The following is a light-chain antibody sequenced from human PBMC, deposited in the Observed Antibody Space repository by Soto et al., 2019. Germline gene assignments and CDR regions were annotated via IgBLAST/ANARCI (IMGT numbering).Light chain of an antibody. CDR2: DVS. J-gene: IGKJ5*01. V-gene: IGKV3-11*01. CDR1: QSVSSY. Sequence: EIVLTQSPSTLSLSPGERATLSCRASQSVSSYLSWYQQKPGKAPRLLIYDVSNWATGIPPRFSGSGSGTDFTLTISSLEPEDFAVYYCQHRYNGHITFGQGTRVESK. CDR3: QHRYNGHIT.